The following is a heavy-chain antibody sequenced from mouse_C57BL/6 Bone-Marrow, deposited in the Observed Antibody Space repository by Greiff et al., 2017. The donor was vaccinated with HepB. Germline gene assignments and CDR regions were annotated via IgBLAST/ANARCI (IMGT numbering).Heavy chain of an antibody. Sequence: VQLQQSGPELVKPGASVKISCKASGYTFTDYYMNWVKQSHGKSLEWIGDINPNNGGTSYNQKFKGKATLTVDKYSSTAYMELRSLTSEDSAVYYCARGVFDYWGQGTTLTVSS. CDR2: INPNNGGT. V-gene: IGHV1-26*01. CDR3: ARGVFDY. CDR1: GYTFTDYY. J-gene: IGHJ2*01.